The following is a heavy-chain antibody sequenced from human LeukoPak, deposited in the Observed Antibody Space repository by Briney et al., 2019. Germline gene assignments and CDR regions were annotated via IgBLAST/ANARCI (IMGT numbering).Heavy chain of an antibody. Sequence: SETLSLTCAVYGGSFSGYYWSWIRQPPGKGLEWIGEINHSGSTNYNPSLKSRVTISVDTSKNQFSLKLSSVTAADTAVYYCARGGIALVNWGQGTLVTVSS. J-gene: IGHJ4*02. CDR2: INHSGST. CDR3: ARGGIALVN. CDR1: GGSFSGYY. D-gene: IGHD6-13*01. V-gene: IGHV4-34*01.